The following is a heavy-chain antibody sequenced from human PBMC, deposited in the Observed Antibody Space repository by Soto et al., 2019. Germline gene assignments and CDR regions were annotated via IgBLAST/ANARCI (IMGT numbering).Heavy chain of an antibody. J-gene: IGHJ4*02. Sequence: LSLTCTVSGASISSYYWGWIRQPPGKGLEWIGSMYHSGSTYHSASLKSRVTISVDTSKNQFSLNLGSVTAADTAVYYCARHRGPTGPNYWGQGTLVTVSS. D-gene: IGHD3-10*01. V-gene: IGHV4-39*01. CDR1: GASISSYY. CDR3: ARHRGPTGPNY. CDR2: MYHSGST.